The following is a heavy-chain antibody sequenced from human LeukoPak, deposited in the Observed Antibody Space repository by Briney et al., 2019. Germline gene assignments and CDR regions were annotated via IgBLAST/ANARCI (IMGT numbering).Heavy chain of an antibody. CDR3: AKEFAYGGYVDHGMDV. CDR1: GFTFSSYG. CDR2: ISYDGSNK. V-gene: IGHV3-30*18. J-gene: IGHJ6*02. D-gene: IGHD5-12*01. Sequence: PGGSLRLSCAASGFTFSSYGMHWVRQAPGKGLEWVAVISYDGSNKYYADSVKGRFTISRDNSKNTLYLQMNSLRAEDTAVYYCAKEFAYGGYVDHGMDVWGQGTTVTVSS.